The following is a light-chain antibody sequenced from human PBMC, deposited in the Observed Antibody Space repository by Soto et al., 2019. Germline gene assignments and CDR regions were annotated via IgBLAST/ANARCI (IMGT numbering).Light chain of an antibody. Sequence: EIVMTQSPATLSVSPGGRATLSCRASQSISDTVAWYQQKPGQAPRLLIHGASTRATGLPDRVSGSGSGTDFTLTISSLQSEDFAVYYGQQRSNWPITFGQGTRLEIK. V-gene: IGKV3-15*01. J-gene: IGKJ5*01. CDR3: QQRSNWPIT. CDR1: QSISDT. CDR2: GAS.